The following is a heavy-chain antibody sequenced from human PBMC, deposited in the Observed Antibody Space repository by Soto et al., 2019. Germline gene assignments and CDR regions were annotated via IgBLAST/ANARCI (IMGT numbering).Heavy chain of an antibody. CDR3: ARGGYCCSTSCYGYYYGMDV. CDR1: GFTFSSYA. D-gene: IGHD2-2*01. J-gene: IGHJ6*02. V-gene: IGHV3-23*01. Sequence: SGFTFSSYAMSWVRQAPGKGLEWVSAISGNGGSKYYPGSVKGRFTFSRENAKNSLYLQMISLRAEDTAVYYCARGGYCCSTSCYGYYYGMDVWGQGTTVTVSS. CDR2: ISGNGGSK.